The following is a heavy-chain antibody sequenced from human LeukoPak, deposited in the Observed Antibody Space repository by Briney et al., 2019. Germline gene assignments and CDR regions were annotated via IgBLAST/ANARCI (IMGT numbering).Heavy chain of an antibody. J-gene: IGHJ4*02. V-gene: IGHV3-33*06. CDR2: IWYDGSNK. CDR1: GFTFSSYG. D-gene: IGHD3-3*01. Sequence: GGSLRLSCAASGFTFSSYGMHWVRQAPGKGLEWVAVIWYDGSNKYYADSVKGRFTISRDNSKNTLHLQMKSLRAADTAVYYCAQIPFRSGDYHFDYWGQGTLLTVSS. CDR3: AQIPFRSGDYHFDY.